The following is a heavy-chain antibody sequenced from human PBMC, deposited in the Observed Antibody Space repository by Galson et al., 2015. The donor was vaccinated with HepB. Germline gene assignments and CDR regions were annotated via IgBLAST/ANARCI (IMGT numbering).Heavy chain of an antibody. Sequence: SLRLSCAASGFTFSGSAMHWVRQASGKGLEWVGRIRSKANSYATAYAASVKGRFTISRDDSKNTAYLQMNSLKTADTAVYYCARGVVDWVTMVRGVTRNYYYCGMDVWGQGTTVTVSS. CDR3: ARGVVDWVTMVRGVTRNYYYCGMDV. J-gene: IGHJ6*02. CDR1: GFTFSGSA. CDR2: IRSKANSYAT. D-gene: IGHD3-10*01. V-gene: IGHV3-73*01.